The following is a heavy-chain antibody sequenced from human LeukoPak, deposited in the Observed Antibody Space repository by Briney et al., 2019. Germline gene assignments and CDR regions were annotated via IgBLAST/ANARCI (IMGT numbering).Heavy chain of an antibody. CDR1: GGTFSSYA. V-gene: IGHV1-69*13. Sequence: AASVKVSCKASGGTFSSYAISWVRQAPGQGLEWMGGIIPIFGTANYAQKFQSRVTITADESTSTAYMELSSLRSEDTAVYYCAEGAYYYDSSGSGDAFDIWGQGTMVTVSS. CDR2: IIPIFGTA. J-gene: IGHJ3*02. CDR3: AEGAYYYDSSGSGDAFDI. D-gene: IGHD3-22*01.